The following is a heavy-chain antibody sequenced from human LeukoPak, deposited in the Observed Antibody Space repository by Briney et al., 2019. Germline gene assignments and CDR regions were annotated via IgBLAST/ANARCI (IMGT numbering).Heavy chain of an antibody. CDR2: LSINAADT. CDR1: GFTLTNFA. D-gene: IGHD2-15*01. CDR3: AKDHCSGGGCTLRYFDL. Sequence: GGSLRLSCAASGFTLTNFAMSWVRLTPEEGFEWVSSLSINAADTYYADSVKGRFTISGDSSKNTVYLQMNTLTDEDTAIYFCAKDHCSGGGCTLRYFDLWGQGTLVTVSS. J-gene: IGHJ4*02. V-gene: IGHV3-23*01.